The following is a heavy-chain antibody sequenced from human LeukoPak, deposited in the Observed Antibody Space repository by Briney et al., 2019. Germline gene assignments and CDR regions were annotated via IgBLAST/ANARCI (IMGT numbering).Heavy chain of an antibody. CDR1: GYSFTNNW. CDR3: VRSPACSSGTCYPNWFDP. Sequence: GESLKISCKGSGYSFTNNWIGWVRQMPGKVLEWMGITYPGDSNTRYSPSFQGQVTISADKSISSAYLQWSSLKASDTAMYYCVRSPACSSGTCYPNWFDPWGQGTLVTVSS. V-gene: IGHV5-51*01. CDR2: TYPGDSNT. D-gene: IGHD2-15*01. J-gene: IGHJ5*02.